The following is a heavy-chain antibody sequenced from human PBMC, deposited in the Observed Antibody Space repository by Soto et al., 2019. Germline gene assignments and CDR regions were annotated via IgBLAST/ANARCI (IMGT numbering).Heavy chain of an antibody. D-gene: IGHD3-10*01. Sequence: QVQLQESGPGLVKPSQTLSLTCTVSGGSISTGGYYWSWIRQHPGKGLEWIGYIYYSGSAYYNPSLQSRLTMSVDTSKNQFSLKLNSVTAADTAVYYCATFYYASGSLIVRAPDYWGQGTLVTVSS. CDR1: GGSISTGGYY. CDR3: ATFYYASGSLIVRAPDY. V-gene: IGHV4-31*03. J-gene: IGHJ4*02. CDR2: IYYSGSA.